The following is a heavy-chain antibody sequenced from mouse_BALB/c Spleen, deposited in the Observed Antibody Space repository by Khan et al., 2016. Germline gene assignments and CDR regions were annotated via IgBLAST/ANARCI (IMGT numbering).Heavy chain of an antibody. V-gene: IGHV1-9*01. CDR2: ILPGSDST. CDR1: GYTFSAYW. D-gene: IGHD2-2*01. Sequence: QVQLQQSGAELMKPGASVKISCKASGYTFSAYWIERVQQRPGHGLEWIGEILPGSDSTRYNEKFKGKATFTADTSSNTAYMQLSSLTSEDSAVYYCASRGNGYYRYFDVWGAGTTVTFSS. CDR3: ASRGNGYYRYFDV. J-gene: IGHJ1*01.